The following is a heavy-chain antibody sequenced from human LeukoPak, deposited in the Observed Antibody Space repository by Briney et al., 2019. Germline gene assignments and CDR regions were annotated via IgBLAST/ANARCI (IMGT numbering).Heavy chain of an antibody. D-gene: IGHD3-10*01. Sequence: SEALSLTSAVYGGSFSGYYWSWIRQPPGKGLEWIGAINHSGSTNYNPSLKSRVTISVDTSKNQFSLKLSSVTAADTAVYYCAVSLNPQFAYYYGMDVWGQGTTVTVSS. CDR3: AVSLNPQFAYYYGMDV. CDR1: GGSFSGYY. J-gene: IGHJ6*02. CDR2: INHSGST. V-gene: IGHV4-34*01.